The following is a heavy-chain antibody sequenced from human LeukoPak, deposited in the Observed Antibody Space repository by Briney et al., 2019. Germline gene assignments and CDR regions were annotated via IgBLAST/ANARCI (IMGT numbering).Heavy chain of an antibody. CDR2: IYSGGTT. J-gene: IGHJ4*02. Sequence: GGSLRLSCTASGFTVSNNYMSWVRQAPGKGLEWVSVIYSGGTTNYADSVKGRFTISRDNSKNMLYLQMNSLRAEDTALYYCARASLYTYGYNYWGQGTLVTVSS. CDR3: ARASLYTYGYNY. V-gene: IGHV3-66*01. D-gene: IGHD5-18*01. CDR1: GFTVSNNY.